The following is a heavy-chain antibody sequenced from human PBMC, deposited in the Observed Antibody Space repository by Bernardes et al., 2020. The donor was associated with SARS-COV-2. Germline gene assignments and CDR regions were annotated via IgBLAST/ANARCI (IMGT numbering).Heavy chain of an antibody. CDR3: ARIDDVTGRDD. V-gene: IGHV3-7*01. D-gene: IGHD3-9*01. J-gene: IGHJ1*01. Sequence: GGSLRLSCAASGFTFSSSWMSWVRQAPGKGLEWVANIKGDGSQGSSVDSVRGRFAISRDNAKNLLYLQMDSLRAEDTAVYYCARIDDVTGRDDWGQGTLVTVSS. CDR2: IKGDGSQG. CDR1: GFTFSSSW.